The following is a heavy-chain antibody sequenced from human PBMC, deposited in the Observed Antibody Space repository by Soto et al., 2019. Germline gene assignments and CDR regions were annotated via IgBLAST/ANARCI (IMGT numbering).Heavy chain of an antibody. D-gene: IGHD5-18*01. J-gene: IGHJ6*02. CDR3: ARTSMQSRGYSYGHGGMDV. CDR1: GYSFTGYW. V-gene: IGHV5-10-1*01. Sequence: PGESLKISCKGSGYSFTGYWIDWVRQMPGKGLEWMGRIDPSDSYTNYSPSFQGHVTISADKSISTAYLQWSSLKASDTAMYYCARTSMQSRGYSYGHGGMDVWGQGTKVTVSS. CDR2: IDPSDSYT.